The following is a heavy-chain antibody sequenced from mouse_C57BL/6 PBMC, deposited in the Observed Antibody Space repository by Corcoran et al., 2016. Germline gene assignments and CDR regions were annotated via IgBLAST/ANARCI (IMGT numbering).Heavy chain of an antibody. CDR1: GYTFTDYY. CDR2: INPNNGGT. Sequence: EVQLQQSGPELVKPGASVKISCKASGYTFTDYYMNWVKQSHGKSLEWIGDINPNNGGTSYNQKFKGKATLTVDKSSSTAYMELHSLTSEDSAVYYCAPPTWAMDYWGQGTSVTVSS. CDR3: APPTWAMDY. J-gene: IGHJ4*01. D-gene: IGHD1-1*01. V-gene: IGHV1-26*01.